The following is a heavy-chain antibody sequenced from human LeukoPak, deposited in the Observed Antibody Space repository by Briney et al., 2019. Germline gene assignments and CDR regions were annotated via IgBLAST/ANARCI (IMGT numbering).Heavy chain of an antibody. CDR2: INPSGGST. CDR3: ARCHGDSYYYYGMDV. V-gene: IGHV1-46*01. Sequence: GASVKVSCEASGYTFTSYYMHWVRQAPGQGLEWMGIINPSGGSTSYAQKFQGRVTMTRDTSTSTVYMELSSLRSEDTAVYYCARCHGDSYYYYGMDVWGQGTTVTVS. CDR1: GYTFTSYY. J-gene: IGHJ6*02. D-gene: IGHD4-17*01.